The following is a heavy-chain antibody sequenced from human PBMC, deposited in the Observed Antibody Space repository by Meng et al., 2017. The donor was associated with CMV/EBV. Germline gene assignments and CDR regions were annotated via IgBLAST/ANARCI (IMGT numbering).Heavy chain of an antibody. CDR2: ISWNSGSI. J-gene: IGHJ4*02. V-gene: IGHV3-9*03. D-gene: IGHD4-11*01. Sequence: GGSLRLSCAASGFTFDDYAMHWVRQGPGKGLEWVSGISWNSGSIVYADSVKGRFTISRDNAKNSLYLLMNSLRDEDMALYHCAKGVYSNYDAPFDYWGQGILVTVSS. CDR1: GFTFDDYA. CDR3: AKGVYSNYDAPFDY.